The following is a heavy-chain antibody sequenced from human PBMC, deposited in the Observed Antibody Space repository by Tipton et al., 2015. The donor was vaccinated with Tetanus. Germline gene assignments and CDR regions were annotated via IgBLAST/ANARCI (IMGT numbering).Heavy chain of an antibody. D-gene: IGHD5-12*01. CDR2: IYQTDST. CDR1: GGLINTGGYS. Sequence: TLSLTCTVSGGLINTGGYSWGWIRQPPGQGLEWLGYIYQTDSTYYNPSVRSRLTLSLQRSKNQVSLKLSSVTAADTAVYYCVRGRGLGAYSFGFEYWGQGALVTVSS. CDR3: VRGRGLGAYSFGFEY. J-gene: IGHJ4*02. V-gene: IGHV4-30-2*01.